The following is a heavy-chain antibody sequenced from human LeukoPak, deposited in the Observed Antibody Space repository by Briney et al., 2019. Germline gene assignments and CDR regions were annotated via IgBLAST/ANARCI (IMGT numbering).Heavy chain of an antibody. CDR3: AKENAYYYADY. CDR2: IGYDGRNK. J-gene: IGHJ4*02. V-gene: IGHV3-30*02. CDR1: GFTFSSYG. Sequence: PGGSLRLSCAASGFTFSSYGIHWVRQAPGKGLEWVTFIGYDGRNKYYADSVKGRFTISRDNSKNTLYLQMNSLRAEDTAVYYCAKENAYYYADYWGQGTPVTVSS. D-gene: IGHD3-10*01.